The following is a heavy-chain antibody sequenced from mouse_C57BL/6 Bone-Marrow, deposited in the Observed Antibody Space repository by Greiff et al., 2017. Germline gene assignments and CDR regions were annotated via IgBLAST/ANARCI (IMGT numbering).Heavy chain of an antibody. V-gene: IGHV5-17*01. CDR3: ARGFDYYGSSYLAMDY. Sequence: DVMLVESGGGLVKPGGSLKLSCAASGFTFSDYGMHWVRQAPEKGLEWVAYISSGSSTIYYADTVKGRFTISRDNAKNTLFLQMTSLRSEDTAMYYCARGFDYYGSSYLAMDYWGQGTSVTVSS. J-gene: IGHJ4*01. CDR2: ISSGSSTI. D-gene: IGHD1-1*01. CDR1: GFTFSDYG.